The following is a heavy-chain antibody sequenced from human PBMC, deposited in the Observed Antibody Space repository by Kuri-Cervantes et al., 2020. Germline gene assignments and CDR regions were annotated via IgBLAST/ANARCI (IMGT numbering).Heavy chain of an antibody. D-gene: IGHD2-2*01. CDR1: GGSFSGYY. CDR3: ARDQSSTGRGGMDV. J-gene: IGHJ6*02. V-gene: IGHV4-34*01. Sequence: SETLSLTCAVYGGSFSGYYWSWIRQPPGKGLEWIGEINHSGSTNYNPSLKSRVTISVDASKNQFSLQLNSVTPEDTAVYYCARDQSSTGRGGMDVWGQGTTVTVSS. CDR2: INHSGST.